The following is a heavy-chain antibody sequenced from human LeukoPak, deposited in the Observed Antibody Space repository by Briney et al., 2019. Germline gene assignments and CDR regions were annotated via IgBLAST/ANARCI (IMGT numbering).Heavy chain of an antibody. CDR2: IKEDGSVN. D-gene: IGHD4-23*01. CDR3: ARLSTVVTFDY. J-gene: IGHJ4*02. CDR1: GFTFSTYW. V-gene: IGHV3-7*01. Sequence: GGSLRLSCAASGFTFSTYWMSWVRQAPGEGLEWVANIKEDGSVNAYVDSVKGRFTISRDNAKNSLDLQMHSLRVEDAAVYYCARLSTVVTFDYWGQGTLVTVSS.